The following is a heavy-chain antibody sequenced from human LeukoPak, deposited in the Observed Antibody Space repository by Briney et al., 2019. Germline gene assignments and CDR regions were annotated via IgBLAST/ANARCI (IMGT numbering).Heavy chain of an antibody. CDR2: FDPEDGET. CDR3: AISAPDFWSGSLDY. J-gene: IGHJ4*02. D-gene: IGHD3-3*01. V-gene: IGHV1-24*01. CDR1: GYTLIEVS. Sequence: ASVKVSCKVSGYTLIEVSMHWVRRAPGKGLEWMGGFDPEDGETIYAQKFQGRVTMTEDTSTDTAYMELSSLRSEDTAVYYCAISAPDFWSGSLDYWGQGTLVTVSS.